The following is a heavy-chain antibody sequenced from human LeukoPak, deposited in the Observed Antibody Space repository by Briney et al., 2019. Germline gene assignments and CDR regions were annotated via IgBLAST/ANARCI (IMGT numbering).Heavy chain of an antibody. J-gene: IGHJ5*02. CDR1: GGSIRSSYYY. Sequence: PSETLSLTCTVSGGSIRSSYYYWGWIRQPPGKGLEWIGSIYDSGSTYYNPSLKSRVTISVDTSKNQFSLKLNSVTAADTAVYYCARLGYCSSTSCSRWWFDPWGQGSLVTVSS. CDR3: ARLGYCSSTSCSRWWFDP. CDR2: IYDSGST. D-gene: IGHD2-2*01. V-gene: IGHV4-39*01.